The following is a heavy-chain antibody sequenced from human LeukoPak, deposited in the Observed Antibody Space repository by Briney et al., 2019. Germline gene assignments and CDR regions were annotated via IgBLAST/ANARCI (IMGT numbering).Heavy chain of an antibody. J-gene: IGHJ5*02. CDR2: IYSGGST. D-gene: IGHD3-10*01. Sequence: GGSLRLSCEVSGFTVSSNYMTWVRQAPGKGLEWVSIIYSGGSTYYADSVKGRFAISRDNSKNTLYLQMNSLRAEDTAVYYCARSGGFGELLFYSPNWFDPWGQGTLVTVSS. CDR1: GFTVSSNY. CDR3: ARSGGFGELLFYSPNWFDP. V-gene: IGHV3-66*01.